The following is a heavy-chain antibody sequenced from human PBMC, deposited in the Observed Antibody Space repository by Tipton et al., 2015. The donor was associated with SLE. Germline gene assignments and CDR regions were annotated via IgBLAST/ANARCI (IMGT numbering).Heavy chain of an antibody. Sequence: TLSLTCNVSGASISSSDYSWGWMRQPPGEGLEWIGTIYYNGGTHSNPSLKSRVSISVDTSKNQLSLKLIFVTAADTAVYFCARLVGGYARWGQGTLVTVSS. V-gene: IGHV4-39*01. J-gene: IGHJ4*02. CDR3: ARLVGGYAR. CDR1: GASISSSDYS. D-gene: IGHD5-12*01. CDR2: IYYNGGT.